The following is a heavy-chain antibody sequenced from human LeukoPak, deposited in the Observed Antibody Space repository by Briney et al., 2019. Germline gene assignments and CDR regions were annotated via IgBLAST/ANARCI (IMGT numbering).Heavy chain of an antibody. CDR1: GGSISSHY. J-gene: IGHJ6*02. V-gene: IGHV4-34*01. CDR2: INHSGST. D-gene: IGHD1-26*01. CDR3: AKDLRSGSYIDYYYYGMDV. Sequence: SETLSLTCTVSGGSISSHYWSWIRQPPGKGLEWIGEINHSGSTNYNPSLKSRLSISVDTSKNQVSLKLTSVTAEDTAVYYCAKDLRSGSYIDYYYYGMDVWGQGTTVTVSS.